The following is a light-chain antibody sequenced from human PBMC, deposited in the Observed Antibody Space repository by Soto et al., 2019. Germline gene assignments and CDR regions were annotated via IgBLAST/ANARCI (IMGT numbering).Light chain of an antibody. V-gene: IGLV2-14*01. Sequence: QSALTQPASVSGSPGQSITISCTGTSSDIGDYIYVSWYQHHPGKAPKLMIYEVGYRPSGVSNRVSGSKSGNTASLTISGLQPDDEAIYFCCSYTSSGTLVFGGGTKLTVL. CDR1: SSDIGDYIY. CDR3: CSYTSSGTLV. CDR2: EVG. J-gene: IGLJ2*01.